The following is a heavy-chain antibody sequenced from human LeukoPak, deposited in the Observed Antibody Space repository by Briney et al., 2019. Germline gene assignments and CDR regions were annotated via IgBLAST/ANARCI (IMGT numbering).Heavy chain of an antibody. V-gene: IGHV1-69*04. J-gene: IGHJ5*02. CDR2: IIPILGIA. CDR1: GGTFSSYA. Sequence: GSSVKVSCKASGGTFSSYAISWVRQAPGQGLEWMGRIIPILGIANYAQKFQGRVTITADKSTSTAYMELSSLRSEDTAVYYCARGAAGNWFDPWGQGTLVTVSS. CDR3: ARGAAGNWFDP.